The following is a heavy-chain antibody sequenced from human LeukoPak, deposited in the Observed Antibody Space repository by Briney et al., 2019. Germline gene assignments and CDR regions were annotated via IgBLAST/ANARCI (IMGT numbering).Heavy chain of an antibody. J-gene: IGHJ4*02. D-gene: IGHD2-2*02. V-gene: IGHV3-23*01. CDR1: GFTFAGYA. CDR2: ISVSGDNT. CDR3: AKDSRTSYYSPVDY. Sequence: GGSLRLSCEVSGFTFAGYAMSWVRQAPGKGLEWVSTISVSGDNTYYADSVKGRFTISRDNSKNTLYLQMNSLRAEDTAVYYCAKDSRTSYYSPVDYWGQGTLVTVSS.